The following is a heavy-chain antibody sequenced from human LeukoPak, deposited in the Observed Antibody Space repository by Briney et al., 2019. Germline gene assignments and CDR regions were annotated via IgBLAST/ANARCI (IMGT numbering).Heavy chain of an antibody. D-gene: IGHD3-16*02. CDR1: GFTFSSYA. Sequence: GRSLRLSCAASGFTFSSYAMHWVRQAPGKGLEWVAVISYDGSNKYYADSVKGRFTISRDNSKNSLYLQMNSLRAEDTAVYYCAKFVKTQGPLYYMDVWGKGTTVTVSS. CDR3: AKFVKTQGPLYYMDV. J-gene: IGHJ6*03. CDR2: ISYDGSNK. V-gene: IGHV3-30-3*01.